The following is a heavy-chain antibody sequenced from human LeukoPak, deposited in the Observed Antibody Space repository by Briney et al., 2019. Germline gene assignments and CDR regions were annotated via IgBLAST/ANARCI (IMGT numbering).Heavy chain of an antibody. CDR3: AKDVGSLAGNS. J-gene: IGHJ4*02. V-gene: IGHV4-4*02. D-gene: IGHD6-19*01. Sequence: SETLSLTCTVSGDSISSRPWWNWVRQPPGKGLEWIGEMYHSGTTNYNPSLNSRVTISVDKSKNQFSLKLTSVTAADTAFYYCAKDVGSLAGNSWGQGTLVTVSS. CDR2: MYHSGTT. CDR1: GDSISSRPW.